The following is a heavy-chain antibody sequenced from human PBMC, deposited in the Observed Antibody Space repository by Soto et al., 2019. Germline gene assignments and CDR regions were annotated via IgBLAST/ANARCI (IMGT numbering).Heavy chain of an antibody. D-gene: IGHD4-17*01. Sequence: GWSLRLSCAASGFTFSSYAMSLVRQAPGKGLEWVSAISGSGGSTYYADSVKGRFTISRDNSKNTLYLQMNSLRAEDTAVYYCATRFYGDYYYYGMEVRGEGTKVTVSS. V-gene: IGHV3-23*01. J-gene: IGHJ6*02. CDR3: ATRFYGDYYYYGMEV. CDR1: GFTFSSYA. CDR2: ISGSGGST.